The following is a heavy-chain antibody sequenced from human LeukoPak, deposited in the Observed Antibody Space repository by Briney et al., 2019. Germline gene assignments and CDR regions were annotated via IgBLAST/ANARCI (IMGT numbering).Heavy chain of an antibody. D-gene: IGHD3-22*01. J-gene: IGHJ4*02. CDR2: IKSKTHGGTT. Sequence: PGGSLRLSCAASGFTFNNAWMTWVRQAPGKGLECVGRIKSKTHGGTTDYAAPVKGRFTISRDDSKNTLYLQMNSLKTEDTAVYYCTTHPYYYDSSGGRVTWYRGVYFDYWGQGTLVTVSS. CDR1: GFTFNNAW. V-gene: IGHV3-15*01. CDR3: TTHPYYYDSSGGRVTWYRGVYFDY.